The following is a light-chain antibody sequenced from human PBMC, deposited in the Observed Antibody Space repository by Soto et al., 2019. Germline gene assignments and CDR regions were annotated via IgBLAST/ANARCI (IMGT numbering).Light chain of an antibody. J-gene: IGLJ1*01. CDR1: NLGHKY. CDR2: QDT. CDR3: QTWDSTTAWV. Sequence: SYELTQPPSVSVSPGQTATVTCSGDNLGHKYACWYHQKPGQSPVLVIYQDTKRPSGIPERFSGSNSGNTATLTISGTQAMDEGDYYCQTWDSTTAWVFGTGTKVTVL. V-gene: IGLV3-1*01.